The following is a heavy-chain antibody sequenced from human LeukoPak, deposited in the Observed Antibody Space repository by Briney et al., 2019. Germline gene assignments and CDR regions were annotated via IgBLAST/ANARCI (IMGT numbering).Heavy chain of an antibody. D-gene: IGHD1/OR15-1a*01. V-gene: IGHV3-20*04. J-gene: IGHJ4*02. Sequence: GGSLRLSCAASGFTFDDCGMSWVRQAPGKGLEWVSGINWSGGRTGYADSLKGRFTISRDNAKNTLYLQMNSLRDEDTALYYCARDLTTSDNWGRGTLVTVSS. CDR2: INWSGGRT. CDR1: GFTFDDCG. CDR3: ARDLTTSDN.